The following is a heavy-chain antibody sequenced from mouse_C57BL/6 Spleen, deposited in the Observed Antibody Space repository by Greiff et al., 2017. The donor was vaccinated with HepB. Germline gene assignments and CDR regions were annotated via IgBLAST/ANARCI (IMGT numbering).Heavy chain of an antibody. V-gene: IGHV1-19*01. D-gene: IGHD1-1*01. CDR2: INPYNGGT. Sequence: EVQLQQSGPVLVKPGASVKMSCKASGYTFTDYYMNWVKQSHGKSLEWIGVINPYNGGTSYNQKFKGKATLTVDKSSSTAYMELNSLTSEDSAVYYCARERITTVVARAMDYWGQGTSVTVSS. CDR1: GYTFTDYY. CDR3: ARERITTVVARAMDY. J-gene: IGHJ4*01.